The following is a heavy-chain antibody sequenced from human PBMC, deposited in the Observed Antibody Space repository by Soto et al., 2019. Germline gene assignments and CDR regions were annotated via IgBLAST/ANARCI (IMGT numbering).Heavy chain of an antibody. Sequence: ASVKVSCKASGYTFTGYYMHWVRQAPGQGLEWMGWINPNSGGTNYAQKFQGRVTMTRNTSISTAYMELSRLRSEDTAVYYCARDVTSYNWKDIYGMDVWGQGTTVSVSS. CDR2: INPNSGGT. CDR1: GYTFTGYY. D-gene: IGHD1-20*01. CDR3: ARDVTSYNWKDIYGMDV. J-gene: IGHJ6*02. V-gene: IGHV1-2*02.